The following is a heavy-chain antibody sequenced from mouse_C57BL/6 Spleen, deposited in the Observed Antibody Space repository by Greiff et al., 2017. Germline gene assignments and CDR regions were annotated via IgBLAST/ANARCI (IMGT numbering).Heavy chain of an antibody. J-gene: IGHJ3*01. CDR2: IDPSDSYT. Sequence: QVQLQQPGAELVMPGASVKLSCKASGYTFPSYWMHWVKQRPGQGLEWIGEIDPSDSYTNYNQKFKGKSTLTVDKSSSTAYMQLSSLTSEDSAVYYCASANGGFAYWGQGTLVTVSA. CDR1: GYTFPSYW. CDR3: ASANGGFAY. V-gene: IGHV1-69*01. D-gene: IGHD4-1*01.